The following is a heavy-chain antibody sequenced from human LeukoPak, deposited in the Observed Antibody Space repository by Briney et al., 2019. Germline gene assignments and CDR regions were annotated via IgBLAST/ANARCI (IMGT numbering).Heavy chain of an antibody. CDR3: AKGYYDYVWGSYYFAY. V-gene: IGHV3-23*01. CDR1: GFTFSRHA. D-gene: IGHD3-16*01. Sequence: GGSLRLSCASSGFTFSRHAMSWVRQAPGKGLKWVSGISGRGDSRYYADSVKGRFTISRDNSRDTLYLQMNSLRAEDTAVYYCAKGYYDYVWGSYYFAYWGQGTLVTVSS. J-gene: IGHJ4*02. CDR2: ISGRGDSR.